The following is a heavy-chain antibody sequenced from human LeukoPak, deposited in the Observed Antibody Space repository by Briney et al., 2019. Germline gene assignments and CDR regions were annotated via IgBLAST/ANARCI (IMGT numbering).Heavy chain of an antibody. V-gene: IGHV3-49*04. Sequence: PGGSLRLSCTASGLTYGDYSMNWVRQAPGKGLEWVGFIRSKAYGGTTEYAASVKGRFTISRDDSKSIAYLQMNILKTEDRAVYYCTRGRRATHDYWGQGTLVTVSS. CDR1: GLTYGDYS. CDR3: TRGRRATHDY. J-gene: IGHJ4*02. CDR2: IRSKAYGGTT. D-gene: IGHD1-26*01.